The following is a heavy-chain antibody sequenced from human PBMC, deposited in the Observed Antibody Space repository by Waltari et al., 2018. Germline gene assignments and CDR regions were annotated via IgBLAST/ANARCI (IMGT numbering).Heavy chain of an antibody. CDR1: GFTFSSYG. V-gene: IGHV3-30*02. CDR3: AKADCRSTSCYGNMDV. J-gene: IGHJ6*03. Sequence: QVQLVESGGGVVQPGGSLRLSCAASGFTFSSYGIHWVRQAPGKGLEWVAVIQSDGTNKYYADSVKGRFTITRDKSKNTLYLQVTSLRAEDTAVFYCAKADCRSTSCYGNMDVWGKGTTVTVSS. D-gene: IGHD2-2*01. CDR2: IQSDGTNK.